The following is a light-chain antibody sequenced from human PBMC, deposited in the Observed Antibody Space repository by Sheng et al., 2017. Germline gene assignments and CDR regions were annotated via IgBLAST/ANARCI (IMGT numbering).Light chain of an antibody. J-gene: IGKJ1*01. Sequence: EIVMTQSPATLSVSPGERATLSCRASQTVGSSLAWYQQKPGQPPRLLIYRASTRATGVPARFGGSGSGTDFTLTISGLQSDDFAVYYCLQYNFWPPWTFGQGTKVEIK. CDR3: LQYNFWPPWT. V-gene: IGKV3-15*01. CDR2: RAS. CDR1: QTVGSS.